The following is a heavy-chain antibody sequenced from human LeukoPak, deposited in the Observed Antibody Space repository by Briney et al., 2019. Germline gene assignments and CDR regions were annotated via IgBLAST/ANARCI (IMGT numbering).Heavy chain of an antibody. Sequence: SETLSLTCTVSSGSISSYYWGWIRQPPGKGLEWIGTIYYSGTTNYSPSLKSRVTISVDTSKSEFSLKLSSVTAADTAVYFCATQLGGSRRIDYWGQGALVTVSS. V-gene: IGHV4-39*01. CDR1: SGSISSYY. CDR3: ATQLGGSRRIDY. J-gene: IGHJ4*02. D-gene: IGHD2-15*01. CDR2: IYYSGTT.